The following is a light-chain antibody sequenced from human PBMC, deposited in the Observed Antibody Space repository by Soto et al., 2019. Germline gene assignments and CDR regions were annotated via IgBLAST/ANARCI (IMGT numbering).Light chain of an antibody. V-gene: IGKV3-15*01. Sequence: EIVMTQSPVTLSVSPGERVTLSCRASQSVGSNFAWYQQKPGQAPRLLIYGASTRATDIPARFSSSGSGTDFTLTISSLQSEDFAVYYCQQYGSSPRTFGQGTKVDIK. CDR3: QQYGSSPRT. J-gene: IGKJ1*01. CDR1: QSVGSN. CDR2: GAS.